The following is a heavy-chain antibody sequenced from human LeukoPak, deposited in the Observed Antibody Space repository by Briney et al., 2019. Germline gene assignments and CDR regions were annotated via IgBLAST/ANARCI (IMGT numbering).Heavy chain of an antibody. CDR1: GFTFSSYS. CDR2: ISSSSSYI. D-gene: IGHD2-2*01. V-gene: IGHV3-21*01. J-gene: IGHJ4*02. CDR3: ARYCSSTSCYSGFGY. Sequence: PGGSLRLSCAASGFTFSSYSMNWVRQAPGKGLEWVSSISSSSSYIYYADSVRGRFTIPRDNAKNSLYLQMNSLRAEDTAVYYCARYCSSTSCYSGFGYWGQGTLVTVSS.